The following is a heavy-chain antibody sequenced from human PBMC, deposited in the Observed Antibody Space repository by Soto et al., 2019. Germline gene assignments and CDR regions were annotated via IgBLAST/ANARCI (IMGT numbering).Heavy chain of an antibody. CDR3: ARTGLGDRRYFDL. D-gene: IGHD3-10*01. Sequence: GGSLRLSCAASGFTFSSYAMHWVRQAPGKGLEWVAVISYDGSNKYYADSVKGRFTISRDNSKNTLYLQMNSLRAEDTAVYYCARTGLGDRRYFDLWGRGTLVTVSS. CDR2: ISYDGSNK. CDR1: GFTFSSYA. V-gene: IGHV3-30-3*01. J-gene: IGHJ2*01.